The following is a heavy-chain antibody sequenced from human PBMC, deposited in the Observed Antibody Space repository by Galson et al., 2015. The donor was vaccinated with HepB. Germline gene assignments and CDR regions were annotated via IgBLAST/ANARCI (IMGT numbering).Heavy chain of an antibody. J-gene: IGHJ5*02. CDR3: ARDLGPVYSRNWFDP. Sequence: SVKVSCKVSGYTLTELSMHWVRQAPGQGLEWMGWISAYNGNTNYAQKLQGRVTMTTDTSTSTAYMELRSLRSDDTAVYYCARDLGPVYSRNWFDPWGQGTLVTVSS. CDR1: GYTLTELS. CDR2: ISAYNGNT. D-gene: IGHD4-11*01. V-gene: IGHV1-18*01.